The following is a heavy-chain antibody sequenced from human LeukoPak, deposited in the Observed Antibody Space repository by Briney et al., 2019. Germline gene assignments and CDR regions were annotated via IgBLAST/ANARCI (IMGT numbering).Heavy chain of an antibody. V-gene: IGHV3-23*01. Sequence: GGSLRLSCAASGFTFSSYAMSWVRQAPGKGLELVSAISGSGGSTYYADSVKGRFTISRDNSKNTLYLQMNSLRAEDTAVYYCAKSLSRFGEFPFDYWGQGTLVTVSS. CDR3: AKSLSRFGEFPFDY. J-gene: IGHJ4*02. CDR1: GFTFSSYA. D-gene: IGHD3-10*01. CDR2: ISGSGGST.